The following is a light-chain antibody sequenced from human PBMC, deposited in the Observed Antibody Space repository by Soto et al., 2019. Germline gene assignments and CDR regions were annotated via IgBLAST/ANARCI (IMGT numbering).Light chain of an antibody. CDR2: GAA. J-gene: IGKJ1*01. Sequence: EIVMTQSPATLSVSPGERATLSCRASQSVSSNLAGYHQKPGQAPRLLIYGAATRATGLPARFSGSGSGTEFTLTISSLQSEDFAVYYCQQYNNWPQTFGQGTKVEIK. V-gene: IGKV3D-15*01. CDR1: QSVSSN. CDR3: QQYNNWPQT.